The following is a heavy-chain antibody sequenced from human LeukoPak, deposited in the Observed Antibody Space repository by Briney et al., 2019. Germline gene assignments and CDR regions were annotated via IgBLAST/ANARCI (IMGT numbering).Heavy chain of an antibody. D-gene: IGHD3-10*01. CDR1: GFKFSDHY. CDR3: AKHVSGSLFYFDY. J-gene: IGHJ4*02. V-gene: IGHV3-23*01. CDR2: ISGTGYNT. Sequence: GGSQRLSCAASGFKFSDHYIDWVRQAPGKGLEWVSGISGTGYNTYYADSVKGRFTISRDNSKNTLYLQMNSLGAEDTAVYYCAKHVSGSLFYFDYWGQRTLVTVSS.